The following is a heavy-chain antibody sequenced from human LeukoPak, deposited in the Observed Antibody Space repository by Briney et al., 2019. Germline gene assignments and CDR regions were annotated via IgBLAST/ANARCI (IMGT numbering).Heavy chain of an antibody. Sequence: ASVKVSCKASGYTFTSYGISWVRQAPGQGPEWMGWINAGNGNTKYSQKFQGRVTITRDTSASTAYMELSSLRSEDTAVYYCARGGPRPLRYFDWFGPGDAFDIWGQGTMVTVSS. CDR1: GYTFTSYG. CDR3: ARGGPRPLRYFDWFGPGDAFDI. J-gene: IGHJ3*02. D-gene: IGHD3-9*01. CDR2: INAGNGNT. V-gene: IGHV1-18*04.